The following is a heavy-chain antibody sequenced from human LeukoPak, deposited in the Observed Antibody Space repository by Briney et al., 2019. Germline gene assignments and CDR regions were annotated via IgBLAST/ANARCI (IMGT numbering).Heavy chain of an antibody. CDR1: GGSISSYY. Sequence: SETLSLTCTVSGGSISSYYWSWIRQPPGKGLEWIGYIYYSGSTNYNPSLKSRVTISVDTSKNQFSLKLSSVTAADTAVYYCARRFTIFGVVTAFDIWGQGTMVTVSS. CDR2: IYYSGST. J-gene: IGHJ3*02. D-gene: IGHD3-3*01. V-gene: IGHV4-59*12. CDR3: ARRFTIFGVVTAFDI.